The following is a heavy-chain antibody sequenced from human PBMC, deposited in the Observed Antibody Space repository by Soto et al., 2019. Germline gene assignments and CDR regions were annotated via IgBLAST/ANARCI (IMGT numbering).Heavy chain of an antibody. CDR3: ARERIGTMIVVVTSGFDL. CDR1: GGTFSSYA. CDR2: IIPIFGTA. J-gene: IGHJ2*01. V-gene: IGHV1-69*12. D-gene: IGHD3-22*01. Sequence: QVQLVQSGAEVKKPGSSVKVSCKASGGTFSSYAISWVRQAPGHGLEWMGGIIPIFGTANYAQKFQGRVTITADESTSTAYMELSSLRSEDTAVYYCARERIGTMIVVVTSGFDLWGRGTLVTVSS.